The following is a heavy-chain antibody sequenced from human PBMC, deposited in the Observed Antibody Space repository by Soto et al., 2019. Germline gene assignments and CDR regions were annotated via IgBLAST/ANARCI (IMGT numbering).Heavy chain of an antibody. CDR2: ISYDGSNK. CDR1: GFTFSSYG. J-gene: IGHJ3*02. D-gene: IGHD1-7*01. CDR3: AKDGSGELELPAFDI. Sequence: GGSLRLSCAASGFTFSSYGMHWVRQAPGKGLEWVAVISYDGSNKYYADSVKGRFTISRDNSKNTLYLQMNSLRAEDTAVYYCAKDGSGELELPAFDIWGQGTMVTVSS. V-gene: IGHV3-30*18.